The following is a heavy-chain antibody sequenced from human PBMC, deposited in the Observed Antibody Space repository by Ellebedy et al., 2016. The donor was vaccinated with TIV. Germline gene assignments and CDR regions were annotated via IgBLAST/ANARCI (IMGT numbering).Heavy chain of an antibody. CDR2: ITASGESP. D-gene: IGHD3-22*01. J-gene: IGHJ4*02. V-gene: IGHV3-23*01. CDR3: AKRDSSGYYYARLFDY. Sequence: GGSLTLSCAASGFTFSLFAMSWVRQAPGRGLEWVSTITASGESPYYAGSVTGRFTISRDNAKNTLFLQMNSLGAEDTAIYYCAKRDSSGYYYARLFDYWGQGSLVTVSS. CDR1: GFTFSLFA.